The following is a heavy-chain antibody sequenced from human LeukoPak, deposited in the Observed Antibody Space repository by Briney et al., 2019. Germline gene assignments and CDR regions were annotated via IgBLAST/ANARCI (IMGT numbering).Heavy chain of an antibody. V-gene: IGHV3-20*04. D-gene: IGHD2-2*01. Sequence: GGSLRLSCAASGFTFDDYGMSWVRQAPGKGLEWVSGISRNGGSTGYADSVKGRFTISRDNAKNSLYLPMNSLRAEDTALYYCARGRHCSSTSCPSNDDFAIWGQGTMVTVSS. CDR3: ARGRHCSSTSCPSNDDFAI. CDR2: ISRNGGST. CDR1: GFTFDDYG. J-gene: IGHJ3*02.